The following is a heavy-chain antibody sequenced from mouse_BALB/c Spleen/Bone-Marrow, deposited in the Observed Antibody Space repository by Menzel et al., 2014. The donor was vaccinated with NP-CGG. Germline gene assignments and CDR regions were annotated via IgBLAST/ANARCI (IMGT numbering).Heavy chain of an antibody. D-gene: IGHD2-1*01. CDR2: IYYSGTI. J-gene: IGHJ2*01. V-gene: IGHV3-5*02. CDR1: GISITTGNYR. CDR3: ARYGNYFDY. Sequence: EVQLVESGPGLVKPSQTVSLTCTVTGISITTGNYRWSWIRQFPENKLEWIGYIYYSGTITYNPSLTSRTTITRDTSKNQFFLEMNSLTAEDTATYYCARYGNYFDYWGQGTTLTVSS.